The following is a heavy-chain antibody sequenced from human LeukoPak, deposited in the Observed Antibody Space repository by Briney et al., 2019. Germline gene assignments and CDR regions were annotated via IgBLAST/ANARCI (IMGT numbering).Heavy chain of an antibody. CDR2: ISWNSGSI. CDR3: AKDIGSWGSGFDP. J-gene: IGHJ5*02. D-gene: IGHD3-16*01. V-gene: IGHV3-9*01. Sequence: GGSLRLSCAASGFTFDDYAMHWVRQAPGKGLEWVSGISWNSGSIGYADSVKGRFTIPRDNAKNSLYLQMNSLRAEDTALYYCAKDIGSWGSGFDPWGQGTLVTVSS. CDR1: GFTFDDYA.